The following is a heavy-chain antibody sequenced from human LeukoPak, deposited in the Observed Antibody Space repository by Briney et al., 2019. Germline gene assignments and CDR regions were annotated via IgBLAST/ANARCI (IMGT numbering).Heavy chain of an antibody. CDR2: IKQDGSEK. CDR1: GFTFSSYW. D-gene: IGHD3-10*01. V-gene: IGHV3-7*03. J-gene: IGHJ4*02. CDR3: ARDLKFYYGSGSYPDY. Sequence: GGSLRLSCAASGFTFSSYWMSWVRQAPGKGLEWVANIKQDGSEKYYVDSVKGRFTISRDNDKNSLYLQMNSLRAEDTAVYCCARDLKFYYGSGSYPDYWGQGTLVTVSS.